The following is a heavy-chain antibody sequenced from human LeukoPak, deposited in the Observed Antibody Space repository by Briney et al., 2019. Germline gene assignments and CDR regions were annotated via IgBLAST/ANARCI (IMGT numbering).Heavy chain of an antibody. J-gene: IGHJ3*02. V-gene: IGHV3-9*03. D-gene: IGHD5-12*01. CDR2: ISWNSGSI. CDR1: GFTFDDYA. CDR3: AKDSGYSGYDYDAFDI. Sequence: GRSLRLSCAASGFTFDDYAMHWVRQAPGKGLEWVSGISWNSGSIGYADSVKGRFTISRDNAKNSLYLQMNSLRAGDMALYYCAKDSGYSGYDYDAFDIWGQGTMVTVSS.